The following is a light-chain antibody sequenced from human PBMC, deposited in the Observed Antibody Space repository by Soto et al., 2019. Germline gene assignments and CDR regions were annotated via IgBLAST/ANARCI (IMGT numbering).Light chain of an antibody. Sequence: QSALTQPRSVSGSPRQSVTISCTGTSSDVGGYDYVSWYQRHPGKAPKLMIYGVTKRPSGVPDRFSGSKSGNTASLTISGLQADDEADYYCCSYAGSYTYVLFGGGTQLTVL. CDR2: GVT. V-gene: IGLV2-11*01. CDR3: CSYAGSYTYVL. CDR1: SSDVGGYDY. J-gene: IGLJ2*01.